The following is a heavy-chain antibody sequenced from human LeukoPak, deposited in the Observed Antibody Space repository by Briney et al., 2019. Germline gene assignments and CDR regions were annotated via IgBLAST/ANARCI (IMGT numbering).Heavy chain of an antibody. J-gene: IGHJ6*03. V-gene: IGHV3-53*01. CDR1: GFTVSSNY. CDR3: ARESRGPYYYYMDV. Sequence: GGSLRLSCAASGFTVSSNYMSWVRQAPGKGLEWVSVIYSGGSTYYADSVKGRFTISRDNSKNTLYLQMNSLRAEDTAVYYCARESRGPYYYYMDVWGKGTTVTVSS. CDR2: IYSGGST.